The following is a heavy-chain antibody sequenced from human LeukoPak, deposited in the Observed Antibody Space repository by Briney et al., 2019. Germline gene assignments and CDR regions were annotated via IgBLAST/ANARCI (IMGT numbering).Heavy chain of an antibody. CDR3: ARGMAEAYDYNWFDP. CDR1: GGSVSNYY. V-gene: IGHV4-4*07. Sequence: PSETLSLTCTVSGGSVSNYYWSWVRQPAGKGLEWIGRIYGSGTTRYNPSLQSRVTMSVDVSKNQFSLKLTSMTAADTAVYFCARGMAEAYDYNWFDPWGQGILVTVSS. J-gene: IGHJ5*02. CDR2: IYGSGTT. D-gene: IGHD5-12*01.